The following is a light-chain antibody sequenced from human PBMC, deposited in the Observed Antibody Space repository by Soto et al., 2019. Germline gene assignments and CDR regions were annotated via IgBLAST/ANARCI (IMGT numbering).Light chain of an antibody. CDR2: GAS. Sequence: EIVFAQSPATRSLSPGDRATLSCGASQSVSRSYLAWYQQKPGLAPRLILFGASSRANGIPDRFSGSGSGTDLTLTISRLEPADFAVYFCQQFGSSRTWTFGQGTKVDIK. J-gene: IGKJ1*01. CDR1: QSVSRSY. CDR3: QQFGSSRTWT. V-gene: IGKV3D-20*01.